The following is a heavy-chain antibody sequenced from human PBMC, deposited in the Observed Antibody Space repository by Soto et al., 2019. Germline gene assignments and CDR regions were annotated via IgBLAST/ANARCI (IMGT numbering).Heavy chain of an antibody. Sequence: VASVKVSCKASGGTFSSYAISWVRQAPGQGLEWMGGIIPIFGTANYAQKFQGRVTITADESTSTAYMELSSLRSEDTAVYYCARNADYDFWSGYLRYYYYGMDVWGQGPTVTVPS. CDR3: ARNADYDFWSGYLRYYYYGMDV. CDR1: GGTFSSYA. J-gene: IGHJ6*02. D-gene: IGHD3-3*01. CDR2: IIPIFGTA. V-gene: IGHV1-69*13.